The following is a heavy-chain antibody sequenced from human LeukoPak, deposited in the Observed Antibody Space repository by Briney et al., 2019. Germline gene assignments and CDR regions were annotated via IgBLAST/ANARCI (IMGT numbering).Heavy chain of an antibody. CDR2: MNPNSGNT. CDR1: GYTFTSYD. Sequence: GASVKVSCKASGYTFTSYDINWVRQATGQGLEWMGWMNPNSGNTGYAQKFQGRVTMTRNTSISTAYMELRSLRSDDTAVYYCARDWLAVSYSYGYPVDYWGQGTLVTVSS. CDR3: ARDWLAVSYSYGYPVDY. D-gene: IGHD5-18*01. J-gene: IGHJ4*02. V-gene: IGHV1-8*01.